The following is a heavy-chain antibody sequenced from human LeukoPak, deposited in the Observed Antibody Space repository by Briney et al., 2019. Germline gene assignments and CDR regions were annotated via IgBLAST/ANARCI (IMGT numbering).Heavy chain of an antibody. CDR1: GGSITSYY. D-gene: IGHD6-6*01. Sequence: PSETLSLTCTVSGGSITSYYWSWIRQPPGKGLEWIGYIYYTGGTSYNPSLQSRVTISVDTSKNQFSLKLNSVTAADTAMYYCARFDLSSSRHFDLWGRGTLVTVSS. CDR2: IYYTGGT. J-gene: IGHJ2*01. CDR3: ARFDLSSSRHFDL. V-gene: IGHV4-59*08.